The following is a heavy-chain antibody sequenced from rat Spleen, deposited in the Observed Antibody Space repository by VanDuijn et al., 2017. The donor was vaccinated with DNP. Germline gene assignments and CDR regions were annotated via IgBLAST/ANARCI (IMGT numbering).Heavy chain of an antibody. CDR3: ARHRTIMPYYYAMDA. Sequence: EVQLVESDGGLVQPGRSLKLSCAASGFTFSSYYMAWVRQAPTKGLEWVAYISTGGGSSYYRDSVKGRFTISRDNAKSTLYLQMDSLRSEDTATYYCARHRTIMPYYYAMDAWGQGASVTVSS. V-gene: IGHV5-25*01. J-gene: IGHJ4*01. D-gene: IGHD1-12*01. CDR1: GFTFSSYY. CDR2: ISTGGGSS.